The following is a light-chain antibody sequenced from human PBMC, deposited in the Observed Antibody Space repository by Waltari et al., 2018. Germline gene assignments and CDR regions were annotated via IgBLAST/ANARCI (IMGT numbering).Light chain of an antibody. CDR1: QLRPFN. CDR3: QAWDRTSVV. Sequence: SYELTQPPSVSVSPGQTASISCSGYQLRPFNVSWYQPKPGQSPVLVISLDNRRPSGIPGRFSGSNSGNTATLTISGTQAMDEADYYCQAWDRTSVVFGGGTKLTVL. CDR2: LDN. J-gene: IGLJ2*01. V-gene: IGLV3-1*01.